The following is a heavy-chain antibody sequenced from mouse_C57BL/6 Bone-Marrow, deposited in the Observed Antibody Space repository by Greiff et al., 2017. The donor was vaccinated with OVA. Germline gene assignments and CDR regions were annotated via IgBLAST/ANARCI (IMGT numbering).Heavy chain of an antibody. CDR2: ISSGSSTI. J-gene: IGHJ4*01. V-gene: IGHV5-17*01. Sequence: DVQLQESGGGLVKPGGSLKLSCAASGFTFSDYGMHWVRQAPEKGLEWVAYISSGSSTIYYADTVKGRFTISRDNAKNTLFLQMTSLRSEDTAMYYCAPYAMDYWGQGTSVTVSS. CDR3: APYAMDY. CDR1: GFTFSDYG.